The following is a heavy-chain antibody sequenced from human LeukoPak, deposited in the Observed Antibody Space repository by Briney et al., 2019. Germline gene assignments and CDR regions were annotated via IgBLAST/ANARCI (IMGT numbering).Heavy chain of an antibody. CDR2: ISTSGSST. CDR3: AIPGPSYRRFDH. CDR1: GFTFSIYA. V-gene: IGHV3-23*01. Sequence: PGGSLRLSCAASGFTFSIYAMSWVRQSPVQGLEWVSAISTSGSSTYYADSVKGRFTIYRDNSKNTLYLQMNSLRVEDTAVYYCAIPGPSYRRFDHWGQGTLVTVSS. J-gene: IGHJ4*02. D-gene: IGHD3-16*02.